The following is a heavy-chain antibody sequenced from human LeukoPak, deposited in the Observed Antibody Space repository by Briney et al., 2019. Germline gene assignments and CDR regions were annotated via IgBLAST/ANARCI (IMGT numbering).Heavy chain of an antibody. CDR1: GFTFSDYY. CDR3: ASLSLWLRLAPADY. Sequence: GGSLRLSCAASGFTFSDYYMSWIRQAPGKGLEWVSYISSSGSTIYYADSVKGRFTISRDNAKNSLYLQMNSLRAEDTAVYYCASLSLWLRLAPADYWGQGTLVTVSS. V-gene: IGHV3-11*04. D-gene: IGHD5-12*01. CDR2: ISSSGSTI. J-gene: IGHJ4*02.